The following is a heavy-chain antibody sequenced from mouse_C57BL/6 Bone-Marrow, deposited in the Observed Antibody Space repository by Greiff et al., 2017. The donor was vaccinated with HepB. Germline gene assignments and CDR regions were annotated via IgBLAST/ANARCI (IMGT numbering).Heavy chain of an antibody. CDR1: GFTFSDYG. CDR3: ARWGYKGFAY. CDR2: ISSGSSTI. J-gene: IGHJ3*01. Sequence: EVKLMESGGGLVKPGGSLKLSCAASGFTFSDYGMHWVRQAPEKGLEWVAYISSGSSTIYYADTVKGRFTISRDNSKNTLFLQMTSLRSEDTAMYYCARWGYKGFAYWGQGTLVTVSA. D-gene: IGHD1-3*01. V-gene: IGHV5-17*01.